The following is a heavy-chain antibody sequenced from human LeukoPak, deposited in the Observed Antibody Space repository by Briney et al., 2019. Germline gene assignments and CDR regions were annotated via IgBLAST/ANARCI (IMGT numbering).Heavy chain of an antibody. CDR3: ARVGLELQGTFDY. J-gene: IGHJ4*02. Sequence: ASVKVSCKASGYTFTSYYIHWVRQAPGQGLEWMGIINPSGGSTSYAQKFQGRVTMTRDMSTSTVYMELSSLRSEDTAVYYCARVGLELQGTFDYWGQGTLVTVSS. V-gene: IGHV1-46*01. D-gene: IGHD1-7*01. CDR2: INPSGGST. CDR1: GYTFTSYY.